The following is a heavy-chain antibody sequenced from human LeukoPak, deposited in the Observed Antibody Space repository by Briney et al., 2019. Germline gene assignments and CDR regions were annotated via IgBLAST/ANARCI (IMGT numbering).Heavy chain of an antibody. Sequence: GGSLRLSCAASGFTFSSYGMHWVRQAPGKGLEWVAFIRYDGSNKYYADSVKGRFTISRDNSKNTLYLQMNSLRAEDTAVYYCAKVISTSGDDKHYFDYWGQGTLVTVSS. CDR1: GFTFSSYG. CDR3: AKVISTSGDDKHYFDY. CDR2: IRYDGSNK. D-gene: IGHD1-26*01. V-gene: IGHV3-30*02. J-gene: IGHJ4*02.